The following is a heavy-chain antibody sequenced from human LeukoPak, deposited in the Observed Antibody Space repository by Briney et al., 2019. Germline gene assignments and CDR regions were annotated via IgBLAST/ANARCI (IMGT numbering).Heavy chain of an antibody. CDR2: ISSSSSYT. D-gene: IGHD2-15*01. CDR1: GFTFSDYY. Sequence: GGSLRLSCAASGFTFSDYYMSWIRQAPGKGLEWVSYISSSSSYTNYADSVKGRFTISRDNAKNSLYLQMNSLGAEDTAVYYCARDLGYCSGGSCYSSGFDYWGQGTLVTVSS. J-gene: IGHJ4*02. V-gene: IGHV3-11*06. CDR3: ARDLGYCSGGSCYSSGFDY.